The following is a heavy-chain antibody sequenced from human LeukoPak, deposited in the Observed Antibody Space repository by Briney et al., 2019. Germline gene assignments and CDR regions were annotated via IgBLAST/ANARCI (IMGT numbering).Heavy chain of an antibody. D-gene: IGHD3-9*01. J-gene: IGHJ4*02. CDR3: ARGGYYDILTGPEGLDY. Sequence: ASVKVSCKASGYTFTSYGISWVRQAPGQGLEWMGWISAYNGNTNYAQKLQGRVTMTTDTSTSTAYMELSSLRSEDTAVYYCARGGYYDILTGPEGLDYWGQGTLVTVSS. CDR2: ISAYNGNT. V-gene: IGHV1-18*01. CDR1: GYTFTSYG.